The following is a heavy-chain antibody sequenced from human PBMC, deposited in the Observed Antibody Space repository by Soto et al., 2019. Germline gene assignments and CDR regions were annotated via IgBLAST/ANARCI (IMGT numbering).Heavy chain of an antibody. Sequence: QVQLVQSGAEVKKPGSSVKVSCKASGGTFSSYAISWVRQAPGQGLEWMGGIIPIFGTANYAQKFQGRVTITADESTSTAYMELSSLRSEDNAVYYCARGPFRDPYYYYYGMDVWGQGTKVTVSS. V-gene: IGHV1-69*12. CDR3: ARGPFRDPYYYYYGMDV. CDR2: IIPIFGTA. CDR1: GGTFSSYA. J-gene: IGHJ6*02.